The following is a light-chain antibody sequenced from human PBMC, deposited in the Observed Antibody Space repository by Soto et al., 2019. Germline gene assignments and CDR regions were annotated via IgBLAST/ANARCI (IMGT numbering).Light chain of an antibody. J-gene: IGLJ1*01. CDR3: SSYRSGSILYV. CDR1: SSDVGGFNF. CDR2: EVI. Sequence: QSALTQPRSVSGSPGQSITISCTGTSSDVGGFNFVSWYQQHPGKAPKLVIYEVINRPSGISNRFSGSKSDNTASLTISGLQAEDEADYYCSSYRSGSILYVFGTGTKLTVL. V-gene: IGLV2-14*01.